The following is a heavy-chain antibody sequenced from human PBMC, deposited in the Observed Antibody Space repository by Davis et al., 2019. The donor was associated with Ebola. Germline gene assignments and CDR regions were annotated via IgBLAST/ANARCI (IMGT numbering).Heavy chain of an antibody. Sequence: ASVKVSCKASGYTFTSYAMHWVRQAPGQRLEWMGWINAGNGNTKYSQKFQGRVTITRDTSASTAYMELSSLRSEDTAVYYCARSPPRGSSSSSWFDPWGQGTLVTVSS. CDR3: ARSPPRGSSSSSWFDP. CDR1: GYTFTSYA. D-gene: IGHD6-6*01. V-gene: IGHV1-3*01. CDR2: INAGNGNT. J-gene: IGHJ5*02.